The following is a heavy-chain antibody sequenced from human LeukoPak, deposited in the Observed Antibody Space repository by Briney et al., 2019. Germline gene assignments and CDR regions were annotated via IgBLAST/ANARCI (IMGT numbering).Heavy chain of an antibody. Sequence: KPSETLSLTCAVYGGSLSGYYWSWIRQPPGKGLEWIGEINHSGSTNYNPSLKSRVTISVDTSKNQFSLKLSSVTAADTAVYYCAAADYYDSSGYYHHLDYWGQGTLVTVSS. CDR1: GGSLSGYY. J-gene: IGHJ4*02. CDR3: AAADYYDSSGYYHHLDY. V-gene: IGHV4-34*01. CDR2: INHSGST. D-gene: IGHD3-22*01.